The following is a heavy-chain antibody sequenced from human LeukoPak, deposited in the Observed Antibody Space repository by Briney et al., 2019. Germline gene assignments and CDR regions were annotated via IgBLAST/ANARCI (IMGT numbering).Heavy chain of an antibody. CDR3: ARDRALYDSRRGYYYTEDDY. CDR1: GFTFGSYW. J-gene: IGHJ4*02. Sequence: GGSLRLSCAASGFTFGSYWMSWFGQAPGKGLDWLAKINKVGGEKYSVDSVKGRFTISRDNAESSLYLQMNSLRVDDTAVYYCARDRALYDSRRGYYYTEDDYWGQGTLVTVSS. CDR2: INKVGGEK. D-gene: IGHD3-22*01. V-gene: IGHV3-7*01.